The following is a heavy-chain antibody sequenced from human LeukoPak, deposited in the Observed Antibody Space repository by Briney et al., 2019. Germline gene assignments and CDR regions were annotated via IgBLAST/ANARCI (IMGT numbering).Heavy chain of an antibody. J-gene: IGHJ4*02. CDR1: GFTFSSYA. CDR2: ISGSGGST. CDR3: AKSIYYGEFDY. D-gene: IGHD4-17*01. Sequence: RTGGSLRLSCAASGFTFSSYAMSGVRQAPGKGLEWVSAISGSGGSTYYADSVKGRFTISRDNSKNTLYLQMNSLRAEDTAVYYCAKSIYYGEFDYWGQGTLVTVSS. V-gene: IGHV3-23*01.